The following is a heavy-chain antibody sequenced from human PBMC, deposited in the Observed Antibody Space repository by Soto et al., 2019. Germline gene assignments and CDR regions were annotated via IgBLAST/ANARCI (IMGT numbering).Heavy chain of an antibody. CDR2: ITGSGGST. CDR3: XXXXXXXYFDY. J-gene: IGHJ4*02. V-gene: IGHV3-23*01. Sequence: EVQLLESGGGLVQPGGSLRLSCAASGFTFSSAMAWVRQAPGKGLEWVSAITGSGGSTYYADSVKGRFTISRDISKNMVYLQINGLRAXXXXXXXXXXXXXXXYFDYWGQGTLVTVSS. CDR1: GFTFSSA.